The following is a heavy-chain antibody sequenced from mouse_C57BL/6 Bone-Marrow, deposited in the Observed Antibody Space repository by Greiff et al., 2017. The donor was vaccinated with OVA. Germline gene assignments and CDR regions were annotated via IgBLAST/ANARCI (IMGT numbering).Heavy chain of an antibody. D-gene: IGHD2-1*01. CDR2: ISNGGGST. J-gene: IGHJ4*01. CDR3: ARHYYGNPYAMDY. CDR1: GFTFSDYY. Sequence: DVHLVESGGGLVQPGGSLKLSCAASGFTFSDYYMYWVRQTPEKRLEWVAYISNGGGSTYYPDTVKGRFTISRDNAKNTLYLQMSRLKSEDTAMYYCARHYYGNPYAMDYWGQGTSVTVSS. V-gene: IGHV5-12*01.